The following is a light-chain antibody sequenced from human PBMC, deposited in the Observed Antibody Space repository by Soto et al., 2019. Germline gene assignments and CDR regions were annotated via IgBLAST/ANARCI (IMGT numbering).Light chain of an antibody. CDR1: QTISTY. CDR2: AAS. CDR3: QQTYSTPRT. J-gene: IGKJ1*01. Sequence: DIQMTQSPSFLSASVGDRVSITCRASQTISTYLNWYQQKPGKAPNLLIYAASSLQSGVPSRFSGSGSGTDFTLTISSLQPEDFAVYYCQQTYSTPRTFGQGTKVEIK. V-gene: IGKV1-39*01.